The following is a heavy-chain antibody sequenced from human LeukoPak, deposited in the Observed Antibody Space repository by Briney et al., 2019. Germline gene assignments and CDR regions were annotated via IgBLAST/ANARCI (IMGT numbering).Heavy chain of an antibody. J-gene: IGHJ5*02. CDR1: GLTFSTAW. V-gene: IGHV3-15*01. CDR2: IKSHVDGGTT. Sequence: GGSLRLSCSVSGLTFSTAWMSWVRQAPGKGLEWVGRIKSHVDGGTTDYAAPVKGRFTISRDDSRNVMYLQMNSLKTEDTAVYYCTTGPGDYGVSWGQGAQVTVSS. CDR3: TTGPGDYGVS. D-gene: IGHD4-17*01.